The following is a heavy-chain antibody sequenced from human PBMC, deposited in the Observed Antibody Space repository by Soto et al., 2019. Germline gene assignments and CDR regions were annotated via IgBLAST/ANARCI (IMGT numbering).Heavy chain of an antibody. CDR3: AKDMSGYSYGSHFDY. CDR2: ISYDGSNK. Sequence: QVQLVESGGGVVQPGRSLRLSCAASGFTFSSYGMHWVRQAPGKGLEWVAVISYDGSNKYYADSVKGRFTISRDNSKNTLYLQMNSLRAEDTAVYYCAKDMSGYSYGSHFDYWGQGTLVTVSS. V-gene: IGHV3-30*18. J-gene: IGHJ4*02. CDR1: GFTFSSYG. D-gene: IGHD5-18*01.